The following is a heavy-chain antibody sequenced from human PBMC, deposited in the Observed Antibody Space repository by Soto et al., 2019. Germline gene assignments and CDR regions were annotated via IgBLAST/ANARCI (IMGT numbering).Heavy chain of an antibody. CDR1: GYTFTSYG. CDR3: ARGSYDYVWGSYRHNYYYYYGMDV. D-gene: IGHD3-16*02. V-gene: IGHV1-18*01. Sequence: QVQLVQSGAEVKKPGASVKVSCKASGYTFTSYGISWVRQAPGQGLEWMGWISAYNGNTNYAQKLQGRVTMTTDTSPSTAYMELRSLRSDDTAVYYCARGSYDYVWGSYRHNYYYYYGMDVWGQGTTVTVSS. J-gene: IGHJ6*02. CDR2: ISAYNGNT.